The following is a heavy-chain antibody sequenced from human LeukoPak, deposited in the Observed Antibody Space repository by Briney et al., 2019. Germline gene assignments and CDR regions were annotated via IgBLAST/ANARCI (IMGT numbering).Heavy chain of an antibody. Sequence: ASVKVSCKASGYTFTDYYIHWVRQATGQGLEWMGWMNPNSGNTGYAQKFQGRVTMTRNTSISTAYMELSSLRSEDTAVYYCARGLRVYSYGRLGYWGQGTLVTVSS. CDR1: GYTFTDYY. D-gene: IGHD5-18*01. J-gene: IGHJ4*02. CDR2: MNPNSGNT. V-gene: IGHV1-8*02. CDR3: ARGLRVYSYGRLGY.